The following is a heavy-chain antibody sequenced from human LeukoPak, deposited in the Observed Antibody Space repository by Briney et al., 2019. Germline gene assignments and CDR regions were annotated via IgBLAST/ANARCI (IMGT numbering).Heavy chain of an antibody. CDR1: GYTLTELS. CDR3: ARAQYYYDSSSYNWFDP. D-gene: IGHD3-22*01. V-gene: IGHV1-24*01. Sequence: ASVKVSCKVSGYTLTELSMHWVRQAPGKGLEWMGGFDPEDGETIYAQKFQGRVTMTEDTSTDTAYMELSSLRSEDTAVYYCARAQYYYDSSSYNWFDPWGQGTLVTVSS. CDR2: FDPEDGET. J-gene: IGHJ5*02.